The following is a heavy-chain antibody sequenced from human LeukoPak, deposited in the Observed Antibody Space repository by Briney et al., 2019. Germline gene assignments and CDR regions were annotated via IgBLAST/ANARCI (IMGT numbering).Heavy chain of an antibody. CDR3: ARDTARGQWLYYYYGMDV. CDR1: GFTFSNYA. CDR2: ISGSGGST. V-gene: IGHV3-23*01. Sequence: PGGSLRLSCAASGFTFSNYAMNWVRQAPGKGLEWVSTISGSGGSTYYADSVKGRFTISRDNSKNTLYLQMNSLRAEDTAVYYCARDTARGQWLYYYYGMDVWGQGTTVTVSS. D-gene: IGHD6-19*01. J-gene: IGHJ6*02.